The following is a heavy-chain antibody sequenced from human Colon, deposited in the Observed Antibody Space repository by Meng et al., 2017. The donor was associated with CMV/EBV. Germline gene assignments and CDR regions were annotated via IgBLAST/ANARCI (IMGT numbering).Heavy chain of an antibody. CDR2: ISSSSGRS. CDR1: GFTFNAYA. CDR3: AKEGMPASIPYFDN. V-gene: IGHV3-23*01. D-gene: IGHD2-2*01. Sequence: GESLKISCAASGFTFNAYAMSWVRQVPGKGLQWVAAISSSSGRSYYADSVKGRFTISRDNSKRTVFLQMNSLRAGDTAVYYCAKEGMPASIPYFDNWGQGTLVTVSS. J-gene: IGHJ4*02.